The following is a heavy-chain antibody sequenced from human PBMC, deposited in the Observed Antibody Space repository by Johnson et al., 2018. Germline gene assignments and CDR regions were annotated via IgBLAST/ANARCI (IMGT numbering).Heavy chain of an antibody. CDR2: ISYDGSNK. V-gene: IGHV3-30*18. CDR1: GFTFSSYG. D-gene: IGHD3-10*01. J-gene: IGHJ3*02. CDR3: AKDFGFGDSPAFDI. Sequence: QLVESGGGVVQPGRSLRLSCAASGFTFSSYGMHWVRQAPGKGLEWVAVISYDGSNKYYADSVEGRFTISRDNSKNTLYLQMNSLRAEDTAVYYCAKDFGFGDSPAFDIWGQGTMFTVSS.